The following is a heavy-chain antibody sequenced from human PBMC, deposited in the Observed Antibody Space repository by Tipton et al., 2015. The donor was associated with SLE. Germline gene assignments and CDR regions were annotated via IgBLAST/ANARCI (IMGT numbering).Heavy chain of an antibody. J-gene: IGHJ4*02. CDR3: ARRCAKGLGY. CDR1: GGSFSVYY. V-gene: IGHV4-34*01. CDR2: INHSGST. Sequence: TLSLTCAFYGGSFSVYYWTWIRQPPERGLEWIGEINHSGSTNYNPSLKSRVTISVDTSKNQFSLKLSSVTAADAAVYYCARRCAKGLGYWGQGPLVTVSS. D-gene: IGHD4/OR15-4a*01.